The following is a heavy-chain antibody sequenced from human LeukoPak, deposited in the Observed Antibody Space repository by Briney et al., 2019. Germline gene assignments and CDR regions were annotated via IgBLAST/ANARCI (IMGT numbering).Heavy chain of an antibody. CDR3: ARDRCPDYGATSPCFDY. CDR2: IYTSGST. V-gene: IGHV4-4*07. D-gene: IGHD4/OR15-4a*01. CDR1: GGSISGYY. Sequence: PSETLSLTYTVSGGSISGYYWSWIRQPAGNGLEWIGRIYTSGSTHYNSSLKGRVTMSVDTSKNQFSLKVRSVTAADTAVYYCARDRCPDYGATSPCFDYWGQGTLVTVSS. J-gene: IGHJ4*02.